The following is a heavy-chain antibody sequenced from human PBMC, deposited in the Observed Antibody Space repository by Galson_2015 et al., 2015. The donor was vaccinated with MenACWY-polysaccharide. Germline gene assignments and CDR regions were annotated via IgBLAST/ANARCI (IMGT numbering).Heavy chain of an antibody. V-gene: IGHV4-39*07. D-gene: IGHD1-26*01. CDR1: SGSFTSGNYY. CDR2: IYNYGRI. Sequence: TLSLTCTVSSGSFTSGNYYWGWIRQPPGKGLEYIVTIYNYGRIYNSPSLKSRVSISVDTSKNQFSLKLTSVAAADTAIYYCARGVGTTGFDSWGQGSLVTVSS. J-gene: IGHJ4*02. CDR3: ARGVGTTGFDS.